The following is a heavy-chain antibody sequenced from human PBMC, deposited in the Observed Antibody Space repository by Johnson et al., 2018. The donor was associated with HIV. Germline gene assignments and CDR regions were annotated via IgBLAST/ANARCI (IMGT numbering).Heavy chain of an antibody. V-gene: IGHV3-33*06. CDR3: ANFYTDNTLGLFCAFDI. Sequence: QMQLVESGGGVVQPGRSLRLSCAASGFTFSSYGMHWVRQAPGKGLEWVAVIWYDGSNKYYADSVKGRFTISRDNSKNTLYLQMNSLRAEDTAVYYCANFYTDNTLGLFCAFDIWGQGTMVTVSS. D-gene: IGHD3-9*01. CDR2: IWYDGSNK. J-gene: IGHJ3*02. CDR1: GFTFSSYG.